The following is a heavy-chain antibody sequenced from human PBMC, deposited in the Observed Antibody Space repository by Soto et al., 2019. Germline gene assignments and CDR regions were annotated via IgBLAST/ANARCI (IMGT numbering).Heavy chain of an antibody. Sequence: PSQTLSLTCAISGDSVSSNGASWHWIRQSPSRGLEWLGRTYYRSKWYNDYAESVKSRVTINADTSKNQLSLQLNSLTPEDTALYYCARSNSYGPPLDYWGQGALVTVSS. D-gene: IGHD5-18*01. CDR2: TYYRSKWYN. CDR3: ARSNSYGPPLDY. V-gene: IGHV6-1*01. J-gene: IGHJ4*02. CDR1: GDSVSSNGAS.